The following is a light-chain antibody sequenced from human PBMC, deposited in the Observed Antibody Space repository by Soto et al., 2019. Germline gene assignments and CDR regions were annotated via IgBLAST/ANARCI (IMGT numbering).Light chain of an antibody. V-gene: IGKV3-20*01. J-gene: IGKJ4*01. Sequence: EIVLTQSPGTLSLSPGERATLSCRASQSVSSSYLAWYQQKPGQAPRLLIYGASSSATGITDRISGRGSGTDFTLTISRLEPEDFAVYYCQQYGSSPLTFGGGTKVDIK. CDR3: QQYGSSPLT. CDR1: QSVSSSY. CDR2: GAS.